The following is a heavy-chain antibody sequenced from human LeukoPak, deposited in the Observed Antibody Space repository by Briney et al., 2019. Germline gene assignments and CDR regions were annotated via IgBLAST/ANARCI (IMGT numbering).Heavy chain of an antibody. V-gene: IGHV4-59*08. D-gene: IGHD3-10*01. CDR3: ASMVRGVSIDYYYGMDV. Sequence: GSLRLSCAASGFTFSSYAMSWVRQPPGKGLEWIGYIYYSGSTNYNPSLKSRVTISVDTSKNQFSLKLSSVTAADTAVYYCASMVRGVSIDYYYGMDVWGQGTTVTVSS. CDR1: GFTFSSYA. CDR2: IYYSGST. J-gene: IGHJ6*02.